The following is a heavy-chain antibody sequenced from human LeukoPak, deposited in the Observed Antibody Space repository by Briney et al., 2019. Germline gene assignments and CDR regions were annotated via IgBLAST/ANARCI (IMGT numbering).Heavy chain of an antibody. CDR1: GFTFSSYW. J-gene: IGHJ4*02. CDR3: ARAASGFFGVVIIPLYFDY. D-gene: IGHD3-3*01. V-gene: IGHV3-7*01. CDR2: IKQDGSEK. Sequence: GGSLRLSCAASGFTFSSYWMSWVRQAPGKGLEWVANIKQDGSEKYYVDSVKGRFTISRDNAKNSLYLQMNSLRAEDTAVYYCARAASGFFGVVIIPLYFDYWGQGTLVTVSS.